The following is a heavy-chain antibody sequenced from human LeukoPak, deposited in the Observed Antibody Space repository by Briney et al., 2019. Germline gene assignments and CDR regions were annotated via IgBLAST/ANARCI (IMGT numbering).Heavy chain of an antibody. CDR3: ARARYVNSFYAFDV. J-gene: IGHJ3*01. D-gene: IGHD3-9*01. CDR2: IYSSGST. Sequence: TSETLSLTCTVSGGSISSYYWSWIRQPAGKGLEWIGRIYSSGSTSYNPSLKSRVTMSVDTSKNQFFLKLSSVTAADTAVYYCARARYVNSFYAFDVWGQGTLVTVSS. CDR1: GGSISSYY. V-gene: IGHV4-4*07.